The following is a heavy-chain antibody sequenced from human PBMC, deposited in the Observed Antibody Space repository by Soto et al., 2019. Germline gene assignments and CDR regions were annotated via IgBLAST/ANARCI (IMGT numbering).Heavy chain of an antibody. CDR2: INHSGST. CDR1: GGSFSGYY. J-gene: IGHJ4*02. Sequence: SETLSLTCAVYGGSFSGYYWSWIRQPPGKGLEWIGEINHSGSTNYNPSLKSRVTISVDTSKNQFSLKLSSVTAADTAVYYCARGRRTTRMYSSGWPSTPFDYWGQRTLVTVSS. CDR3: ARGRRTTRMYSSGWPSTPFDY. D-gene: IGHD6-19*01. V-gene: IGHV4-34*01.